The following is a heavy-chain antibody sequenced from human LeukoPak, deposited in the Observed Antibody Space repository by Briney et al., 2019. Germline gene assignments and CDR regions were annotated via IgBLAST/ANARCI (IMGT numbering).Heavy chain of an antibody. Sequence: SQTLSLTCAISGDSVSSNSAAWNWIRQSPSRGLEWLGRTYFRSKWYYDYAVSVKRRITINPDTSENQFSLQLNSMTPEDTAVYFCARQGPVWPFDYWGQGTLVTVSS. V-gene: IGHV6-1*01. D-gene: IGHD2-8*01. J-gene: IGHJ4*02. CDR3: ARQGPVWPFDY. CDR2: TYFRSKWYY. CDR1: GDSVSSNSAA.